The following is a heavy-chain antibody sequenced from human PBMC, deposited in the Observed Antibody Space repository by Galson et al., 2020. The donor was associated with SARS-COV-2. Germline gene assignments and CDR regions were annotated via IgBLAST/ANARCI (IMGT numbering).Heavy chain of an antibody. V-gene: IGHV3-30*04. CDR3: AVGDY. CDR2: ISYDGSNK. Sequence: GGSLRLSCAASGFTFSSYAMHWVRQAPGKGLEWVAVISYDGSNKYYADSVKGRFTISRDNAKNSLYLQMNSLRAEDTAIYYCAVGDYWGQGTLVTVSS. J-gene: IGHJ4*02. CDR1: GFTFSSYA.